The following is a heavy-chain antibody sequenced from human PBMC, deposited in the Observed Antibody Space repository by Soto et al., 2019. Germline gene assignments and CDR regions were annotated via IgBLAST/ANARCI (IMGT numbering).Heavy chain of an antibody. Sequence: GGSLRLCCRGSGFTFSSYTMAGVRQPPGKELEWVSSISGSGGSPSYADSVQGRFTSPRDNPRNTLSLQMNSLRAEDTATYYCAKARCSGNSCYVPDYWGHGSLVTVSS. CDR1: GFTFSSYT. J-gene: IGHJ4*01. D-gene: IGHD3-22*01. CDR2: ISGSGGSP. V-gene: IGHV3-23*01. CDR3: AKARCSGNSCYVPDY.